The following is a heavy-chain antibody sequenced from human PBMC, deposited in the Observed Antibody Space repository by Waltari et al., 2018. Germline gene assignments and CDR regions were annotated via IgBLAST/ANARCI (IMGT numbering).Heavy chain of an antibody. CDR1: GGSISSSSYY. J-gene: IGHJ4*02. V-gene: IGHV4-39*01. CDR3: ARPPLRGYFDY. CDR2: IYYSGST. Sequence: QLQLQESGPGLVKPSETLSLTCTVSGGSISSSSYYWGWIRQPPGKGLEWIGSIYYSGSTYYNPSLKSRVTISVDTSKNQFALKLSSVTAADTAVYYCARPPLRGYFDYWGQGTLVTVSS.